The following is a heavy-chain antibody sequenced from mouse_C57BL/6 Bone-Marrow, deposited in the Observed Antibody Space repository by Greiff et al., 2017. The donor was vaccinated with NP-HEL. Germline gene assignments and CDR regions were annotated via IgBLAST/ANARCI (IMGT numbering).Heavy chain of an antibody. CDR3: ARCNWDGYYAMDY. D-gene: IGHD4-1*01. CDR1: GYTFTSYD. V-gene: IGHV1-85*01. CDR2: IYPRDGST. Sequence: VQLKESGPELVKPGASVKLSCKASGYTFTSYDINWVKQRPGQGLEWIGWIYPRDGSTKYNEKFKGKATLTVDTSSSTAYMELHSLTSEDSAVYFCARCNWDGYYAMDYWGQGTSVTVSS. J-gene: IGHJ4*01.